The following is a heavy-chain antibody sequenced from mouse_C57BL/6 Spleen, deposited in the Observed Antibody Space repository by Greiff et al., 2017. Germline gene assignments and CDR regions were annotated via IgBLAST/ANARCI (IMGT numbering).Heavy chain of an antibody. CDR1: GYTFTSYW. CDR2: IDPSDSYT. J-gene: IGHJ2*01. V-gene: IGHV1-69*01. Sequence: QVQLQQPGAELVMPGASVKLSCKASGYTFTSYWMHWVKQRPGQGLEWIGEIDPSDSYTNYNHKFKGKSTLTVDKSSSTAYMQLSSLTSEDSAVDYCARWRGNLDYWGQGTTLTVSS. CDR3: ARWRGNLDY.